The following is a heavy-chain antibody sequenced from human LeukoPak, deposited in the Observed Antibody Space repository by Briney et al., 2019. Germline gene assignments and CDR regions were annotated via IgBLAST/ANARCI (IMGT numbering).Heavy chain of an antibody. CDR1: GFTFSSYA. J-gene: IGHJ4*02. CDR3: AKVGTTVVMSGSYDY. Sequence: GGSLRLSCAASGFTFSSYAMSWVRQAPGKGLEWVSAISGSGGSTYYADSVKGRFTISRDNSKKTLYLQMNSLRAEDTAVYYCAKVGTTVVMSGSYDYWGQGTLVTVSS. CDR2: ISGSGGST. V-gene: IGHV3-23*01. D-gene: IGHD4-23*01.